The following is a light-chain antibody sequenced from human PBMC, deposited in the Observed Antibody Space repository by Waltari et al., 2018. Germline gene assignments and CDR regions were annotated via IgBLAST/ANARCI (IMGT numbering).Light chain of an antibody. CDR3: SAWDRSLSTGL. Sequence: QSVLTQPPSASGAPGQRVTISCTGSSSNIGAGYYVSWYQQLPGIAPTLLIYENIKLPSWVSSLLSASKSGTSASLTITALQSDDEADYYCSAWDRSLSTGLFGGGTRLTVL. J-gene: IGLJ2*01. V-gene: IGLV1-40*01. CDR1: SSNIGAGYY. CDR2: ENI.